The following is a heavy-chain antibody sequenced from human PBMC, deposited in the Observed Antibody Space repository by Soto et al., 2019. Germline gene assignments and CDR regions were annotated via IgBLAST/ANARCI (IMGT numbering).Heavy chain of an antibody. CDR2: IYASGAT. CDR1: GGSISTYY. Sequence: GTLSLTCTVSGGSISTYYWSWIRQPPGGTLEWIGYIYASGATTYNPSLESRVTMSVDMPNNEFSLELTSLTAADTTVYYCARSHSFDGSIYHYYFDFWGQGTLVTV. V-gene: IGHV4-59*01. J-gene: IGHJ4*02. CDR3: ARSHSFDGSIYHYYFDF. D-gene: IGHD3-10*01.